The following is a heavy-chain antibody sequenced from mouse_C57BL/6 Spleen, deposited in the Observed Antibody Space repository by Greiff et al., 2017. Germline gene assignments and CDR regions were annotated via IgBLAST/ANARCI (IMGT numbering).Heavy chain of an antibody. Sequence: EVQLVESGGGLVKPGGSLKLSCAASGFTFSSYAMSWVRQTPEKRLEWVATISDGGSYTYYPDNVTGRFTISRDNAKNNLYLQMSHLKSEDTAMYYCARALTGIYAMDYWGQGTSVTVSS. CDR3: ARALTGIYAMDY. J-gene: IGHJ4*01. CDR1: GFTFSSYA. D-gene: IGHD4-1*01. V-gene: IGHV5-4*01. CDR2: ISDGGSYT.